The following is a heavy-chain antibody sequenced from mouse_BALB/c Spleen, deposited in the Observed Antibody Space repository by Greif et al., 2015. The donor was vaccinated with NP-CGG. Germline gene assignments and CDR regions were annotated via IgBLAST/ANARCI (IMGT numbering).Heavy chain of an antibody. CDR2: IDPANGNT. CDR1: GFNIKDYY. CDR3: AAYYYGSSYFVY. Sequence: VQLKESGAELVKPGASVKLSCTASGFNIKDYYIHWVKQRPEQGLEWIGRIDPANGNTKYDPKFQGKATITADTSSNTAYLQLSSLTSEDTAVYYCAAYYYGSSYFVYWGQGTLVTVSA. D-gene: IGHD1-1*01. J-gene: IGHJ3*01. V-gene: IGHV14-3*02.